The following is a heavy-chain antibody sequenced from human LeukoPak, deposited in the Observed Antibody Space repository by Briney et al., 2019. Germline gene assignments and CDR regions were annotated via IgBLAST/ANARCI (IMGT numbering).Heavy chain of an antibody. CDR2: IIPIFGTA. CDR3: ARDGSWAAAGYGDNWFDP. Sequence: SVKVSCKASGGTFSSYAISWVRQAPGQGLEWMGGIIPIFGTANYAQKFQGRVTITADESTGTAYMELSSLRSEDTAVYYCARDGSWAAAGYGDNWFDPWGQGTLVTVSS. J-gene: IGHJ5*02. D-gene: IGHD6-13*01. CDR1: GGTFSSYA. V-gene: IGHV1-69*13.